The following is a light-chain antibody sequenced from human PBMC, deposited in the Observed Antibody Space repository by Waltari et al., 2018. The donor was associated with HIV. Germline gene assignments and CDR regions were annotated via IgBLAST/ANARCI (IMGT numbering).Light chain of an antibody. CDR3: QQYNNWPGIT. CDR1: QSINNN. Sequence: EILMTQSPATLSVSPGERATLPCRASQSINNNLAWYPQKPGPAPRLLIYGASTGATGVPARFSGSGSGTEFTLTISSLQSEDFAVYYCQQYNNWPGITFGPGTKVDIK. J-gene: IGKJ3*01. V-gene: IGKV3-15*01. CDR2: GAS.